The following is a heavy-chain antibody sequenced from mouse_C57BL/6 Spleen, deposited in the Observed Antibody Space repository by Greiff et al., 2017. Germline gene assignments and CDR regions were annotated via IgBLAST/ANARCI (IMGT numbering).Heavy chain of an antibody. Sequence: EVKLVESGGGLVKPGGSLKLSCAASGFTFSSYAMSWVRQTPEKRLEWVATISDGGSYTYYPDNVKGRFTISRDNAKNNLYLQMSHLKSEDTAMYYCARDNGYKGYFDVWGTGTTVTVSS. CDR3: ARDNGYKGYFDV. J-gene: IGHJ1*03. CDR1: GFTFSSYA. V-gene: IGHV5-4*01. D-gene: IGHD1-3*01. CDR2: ISDGGSYT.